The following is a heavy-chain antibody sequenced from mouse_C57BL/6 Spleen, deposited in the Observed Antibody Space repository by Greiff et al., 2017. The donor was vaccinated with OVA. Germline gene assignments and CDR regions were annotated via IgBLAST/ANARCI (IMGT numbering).Heavy chain of an antibody. CDR1: GYTFTSYW. CDR3: AIFITTVVATSYFAY. Sequence: QVQLQQPGAELVMPGASVKLSCKASGYTFTSYWMHWVKQRPGQGLEWIGEIDPSDSYTNYNQKFKGKSTLTVDKSSSTAYMQLNSLTSEDSAVYYCAIFITTVVATSYFAYWGQGTTLTVSA. V-gene: IGHV1-69*01. CDR2: IDPSDSYT. J-gene: IGHJ2*01. D-gene: IGHD1-1*01.